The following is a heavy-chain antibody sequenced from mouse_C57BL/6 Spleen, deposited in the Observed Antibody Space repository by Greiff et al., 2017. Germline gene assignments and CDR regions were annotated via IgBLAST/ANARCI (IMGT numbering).Heavy chain of an antibody. Sequence: QVQLKEPGAELVMPGASVKLSCKASGYTFTSYWMHWVKQRPGQGLEWIGEIDPSDSYTNYNQKFKGKSTLTVDKSSSTAYMQLSSLTSEDSAVYYCARSEDYEAWFAYWGQGTLVTVSA. CDR1: GYTFTSYW. V-gene: IGHV1-69*01. CDR2: IDPSDSYT. J-gene: IGHJ3*01. CDR3: ARSEDYEAWFAY. D-gene: IGHD2-4*01.